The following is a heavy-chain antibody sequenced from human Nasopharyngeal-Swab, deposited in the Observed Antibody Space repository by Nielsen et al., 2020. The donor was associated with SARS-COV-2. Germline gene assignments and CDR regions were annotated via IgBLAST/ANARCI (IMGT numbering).Heavy chain of an antibody. CDR3: AHYASAAY. V-gene: IGHV3-7*03. D-gene: IGHD2-2*01. J-gene: IGHJ4*02. CDR2: INPDGSEM. CDR1: GFNFNTSC. Sequence: GGSLRLSCADSGFNFNTSCMTWVRQAPGKGLEWVANINPDGSEMQYVDSVKGRFTISRDNAENSLYLHMNSLRGDDTAVYYCAHYASAAYWGQGTLVTVSS.